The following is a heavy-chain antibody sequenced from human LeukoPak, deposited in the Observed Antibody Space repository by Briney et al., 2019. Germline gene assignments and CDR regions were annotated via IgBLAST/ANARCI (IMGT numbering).Heavy chain of an antibody. V-gene: IGHV3-33*01. CDR3: ARAAGGGSDAFDI. CDR1: GFPFSSYG. Sequence: PGGSLRLSCAASGFPFSSYGMHWVRQAPGKGLEWVASIWYDGGNKYYADSVKGRFTISRDNSKNTLYLQMSSLRAEDTAVYYCARAAGGGSDAFDIWGQGTMVTVSS. J-gene: IGHJ3*02. CDR2: IWYDGGNK. D-gene: IGHD5-24*01.